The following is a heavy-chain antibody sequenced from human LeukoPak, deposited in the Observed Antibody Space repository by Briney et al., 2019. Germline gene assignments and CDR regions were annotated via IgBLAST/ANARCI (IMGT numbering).Heavy chain of an antibody. Sequence: PGGSLRLSCAASGFTVSSNYMSWVRQAPGKGLEWVSVIYSGGSTYYADSVKGRFTISRDNSKNTLYLQMNSLRAEDTAVYYCAKIHLKHSSGWYYFDYWGQGTLVTVSS. CDR3: AKIHLKHSSGWYYFDY. J-gene: IGHJ4*02. V-gene: IGHV3-53*01. CDR1: GFTVSSNY. CDR2: IYSGGST. D-gene: IGHD6-19*01.